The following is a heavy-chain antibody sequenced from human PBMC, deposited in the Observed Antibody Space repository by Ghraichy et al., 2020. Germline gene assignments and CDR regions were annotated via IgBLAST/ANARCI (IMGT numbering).Heavy chain of an antibody. CDR1: GGSISSYY. D-gene: IGHD6-13*01. V-gene: IGHV4-59*01. CDR3: ARDPSSAGSSNNWFDP. Sequence: SETLSITCTVSGGSISSYYWSWIRQPPGKGLEWIAYIYNSGSTKYNPSLKSRVTISVDTSKNQLSLKLSSVTAADTAVYYCARDPSSAGSSNNWFDPWGQGTLVTVSS. J-gene: IGHJ5*02. CDR2: IYNSGST.